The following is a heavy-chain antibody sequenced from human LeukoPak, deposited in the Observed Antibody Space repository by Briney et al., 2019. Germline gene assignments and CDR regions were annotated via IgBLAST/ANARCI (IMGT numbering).Heavy chain of an antibody. CDR3: ARDLGMTSMDI. V-gene: IGHV3-74*01. D-gene: IGHD2-21*02. J-gene: IGHJ3*02. Sequence: PGGSLRLSCGASGFTFSIYWMHWAPKAPGKGLVGLSRINSGGSSTNYADSVKGRFTISRDNAKNTLYLQMNSLGAEDTAVYYCARDLGMTSMDIWGQGTMVTVSS. CDR2: INSGGSST. CDR1: GFTFSIYW.